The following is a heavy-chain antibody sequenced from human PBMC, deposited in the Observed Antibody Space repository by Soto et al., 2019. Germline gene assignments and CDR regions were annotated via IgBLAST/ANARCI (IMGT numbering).Heavy chain of an antibody. V-gene: IGHV1-18*01. CDR3: AREVEGSYSPADF. CDR2: VSSYNGNT. D-gene: IGHD3-10*01. J-gene: IGHJ4*02. CDR1: GYTFTDHG. Sequence: QVQLVQXXPEVKKPGASVTVSCKTSGYTFTDHGIDWVRQAPGQGLEWVGWVSSYNGNTNYAYNLKDRVIMTTDASTSTAYMELRGLRSDDTAVYYCAREVEGSYSPADFWGQGTPVTVSS.